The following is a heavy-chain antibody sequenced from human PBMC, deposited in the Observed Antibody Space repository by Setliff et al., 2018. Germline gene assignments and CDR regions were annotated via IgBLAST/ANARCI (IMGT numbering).Heavy chain of an antibody. CDR2: IYYSGST. J-gene: IGHJ4*02. CDR3: ARDRSSIAVAGGGVDY. V-gene: IGHV4-59*11. D-gene: IGHD6-19*01. Sequence: SETLSLTCTVSGGSISSHYWSWTRQPPGKGLEWIGSIYYSGSTNYNPSLKSRVTISVDTSKNQFSLKLSSVTAADTAVYYCARDRSSIAVAGGGVDYWGQGTLVTVSS. CDR1: GGSISSHY.